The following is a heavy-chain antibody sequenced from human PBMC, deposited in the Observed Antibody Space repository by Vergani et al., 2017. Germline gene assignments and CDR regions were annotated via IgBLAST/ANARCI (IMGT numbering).Heavy chain of an antibody. D-gene: IGHD3-16*01. CDR1: GFTFSSYG. Sequence: VQLVESGGGVVQPGRSLRLSCAASGFTFSSYGMHWVRQAPGKGLEWVANIKQDGSEKYYVDSVKGRFTISRDNAKNSLYLQMNSLRAEDTAVYYCAREDYEYIWGSVSYYYYMDVGGKGTTVTVSS. J-gene: IGHJ6*03. CDR2: IKQDGSEK. V-gene: IGHV3-7*01. CDR3: AREDYEYIWGSVSYYYYMDV.